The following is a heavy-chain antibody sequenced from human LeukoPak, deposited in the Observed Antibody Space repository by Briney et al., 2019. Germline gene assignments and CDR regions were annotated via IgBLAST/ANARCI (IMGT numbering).Heavy chain of an antibody. J-gene: IGHJ4*02. CDR3: ARGRSNCSGGSCPAGYFDY. D-gene: IGHD2-15*01. CDR1: GGSFSGYY. Sequence: PSETLSLTCAVYGGSFSGYYWSWIRQPPGKGLEWIGEINHSGSTNYKPSLKSRVTISVDTSKNQFSLKLSSVTAADTAVYYCARGRSNCSGGSCPAGYFDYWGQGTLVTVSS. V-gene: IGHV4-34*01. CDR2: INHSGST.